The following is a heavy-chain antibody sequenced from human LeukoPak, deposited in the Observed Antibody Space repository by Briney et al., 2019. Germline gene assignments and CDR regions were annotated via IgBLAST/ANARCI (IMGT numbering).Heavy chain of an antibody. J-gene: IGHJ6*02. Sequence: SETLSLTCTVSGGSISSYYWSWIRQPPGKGLEWIGYIYYSGSTNYNPSLKSRVTMSVDTSKNQFSLKLSSVTAADTAVYYCARERGYYSYYYGMGVWGQGTTVTVSS. V-gene: IGHV4-59*01. CDR1: GGSISSYY. D-gene: IGHD3-22*01. CDR3: ARERGYYSYYYGMGV. CDR2: IYYSGST.